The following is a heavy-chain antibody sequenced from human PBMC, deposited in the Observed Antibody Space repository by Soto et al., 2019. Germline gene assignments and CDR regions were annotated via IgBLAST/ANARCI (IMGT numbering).Heavy chain of an antibody. V-gene: IGHV1-46*03. J-gene: IGHJ5*02. D-gene: IGHD6-13*01. CDR1: GYTFTSYY. CDR2: INPSGGST. Sequence: QVQLVQSGAEVKKPGASVKVSCKASGYTFTSYYMHWVRQAPGQGLEWMGIINPSGGSTSYAQKFQGXXTXTXXTSTSTVDMELSSLRSEDTAVYFCARAAAGRWFDPWGQGTLVTVSS. CDR3: ARAAAGRWFDP.